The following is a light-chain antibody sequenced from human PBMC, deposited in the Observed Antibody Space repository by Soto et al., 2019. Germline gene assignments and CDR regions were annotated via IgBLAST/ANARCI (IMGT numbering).Light chain of an antibody. J-gene: IGLJ2*01. V-gene: IGLV1-51*01. CDR1: SSNIGNNA. CDR2: DNN. CDR3: GTWDSNLRGV. Sequence: QSVLTQPPSVSAAPGQKVTISCSGSSSNIGNNAVSWYQQVPGTAPKLLIYDNNNRASGIPDRFSGSKSGKSATLDITGLQTWDEADYYCGTWDSNLRGVFGGGTKLTVL.